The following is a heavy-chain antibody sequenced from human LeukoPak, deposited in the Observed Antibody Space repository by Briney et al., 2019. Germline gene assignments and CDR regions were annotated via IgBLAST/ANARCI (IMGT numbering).Heavy chain of an antibody. Sequence: GASVKVSCKASGYTFTSYDINWVRQATGQGLEWMGWMNPNSGNTGYAQKFQGRVTITRNTSISTAYMELSSLRSEDTAVYYCARAHSVTLAYCGGDVCPFPFDPWGQGTLVTVSS. J-gene: IGHJ5*02. CDR3: ARAHSVTLAYCGGDVCPFPFDP. V-gene: IGHV1-8*03. CDR2: MNPNSGNT. D-gene: IGHD2-21*02. CDR1: GYTFTSYD.